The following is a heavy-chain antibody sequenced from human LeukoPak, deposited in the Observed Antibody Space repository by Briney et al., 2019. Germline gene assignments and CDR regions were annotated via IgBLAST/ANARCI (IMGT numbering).Heavy chain of an antibody. CDR2: ISWNSGSI. CDR3: AKDLERLTTVTTRGDAAFEI. J-gene: IGHJ3*02. CDR1: GFTFEDYV. Sequence: GGSLRLSCAASGFTFEDYVMHWVRQAPGKGLEWVSGISWNSGSIGYADSVKGRFTVSRDNAKNSLNLQMNSLRAEDMGLYYCAKDLERLTTVTTRGDAAFEIWGQGTMVTVSS. V-gene: IGHV3-9*03. D-gene: IGHD4-17*01.